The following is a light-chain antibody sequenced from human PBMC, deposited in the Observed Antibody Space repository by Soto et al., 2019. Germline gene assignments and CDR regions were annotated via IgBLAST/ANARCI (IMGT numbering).Light chain of an antibody. CDR2: GAS. CDR1: QSVSSN. CDR3: QQYNNWPQT. Sequence: EIVMTQAPATLSVSPAERATLSCRASQSVSSNLAWYQQKPGQTPRHLIYGASTRSPGIPARFSGSGSVTEFTLNIRGLQAEEFAVYYCQQYNNWPQTFRQGTKVEIK. V-gene: IGKV3-15*01. J-gene: IGKJ1*01.